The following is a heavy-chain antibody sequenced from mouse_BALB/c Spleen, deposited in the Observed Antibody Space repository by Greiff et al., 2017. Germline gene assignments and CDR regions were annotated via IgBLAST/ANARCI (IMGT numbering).Heavy chain of an antibody. CDR2: IDPANGNT. D-gene: IGHD2-1*01. J-gene: IGHJ4*01. CDR3: ARGVYYGIPDAMDY. Sequence: EVKLQQSGAELVKPGASVKLSCTASGFNIKDTYMHWVKQRPEQGLEWIGRIDPANGNTKYDPKFQGKATITADTSSNTAYLQLSSLTSEDTAVYYCARGVYYGIPDAMDYWGQGTSVTVSS. V-gene: IGHV14-3*02. CDR1: GFNIKDTY.